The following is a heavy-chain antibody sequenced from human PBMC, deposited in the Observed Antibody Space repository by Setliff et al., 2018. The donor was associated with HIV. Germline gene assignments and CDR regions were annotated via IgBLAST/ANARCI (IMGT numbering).Heavy chain of an antibody. D-gene: IGHD3-10*01. CDR2: IYTSGST. J-gene: IGHJ4*02. CDR3: ARRRGGTSRSFLDY. CDR1: DGSFSGYS. Sequence: SETLSLTCGVDDGSFSGYSWSWIRQRPGKGLEWIGHIYTSGSTNYNPSLKSRVTISVDTSKNQFSLKLSSVTAADTAVYYCARRRGGTSRSFLDYWGQGNLVTVSS. V-gene: IGHV4-34*01.